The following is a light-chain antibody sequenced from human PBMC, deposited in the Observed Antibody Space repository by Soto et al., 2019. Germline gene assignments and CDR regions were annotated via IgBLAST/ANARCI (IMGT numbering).Light chain of an antibody. J-gene: IGKJ1*01. CDR3: QQYNNWPRT. V-gene: IGKV3-15*01. Sequence: DIVMTQSPATLSVSPGERATLCCRASQSVYHNLAWYQQKPGQAHRLLIHGATTRATGIPARFSGSGSGTEFTLTISSLQSEDFAVYYCQQYNNWPRTFGQGTKVDNK. CDR1: QSVYHN. CDR2: GAT.